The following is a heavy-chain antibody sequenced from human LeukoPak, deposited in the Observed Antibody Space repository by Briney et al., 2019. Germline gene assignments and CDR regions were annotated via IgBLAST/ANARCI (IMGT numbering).Heavy chain of an antibody. V-gene: IGHV3-9*01. CDR2: ISWNSGSI. CDR1: GFTFDDYA. D-gene: IGHD6-13*01. J-gene: IGHJ4*02. Sequence: GGSLRLSCAASGFTFDDYAMHWVRQAPGKGLEWVSGISWNSGSIGYADSVKGRFTISRDNAKNSLYLQMNSLRAEDTAFYYCAKDIFLAAAGPIDYWGQGTLVTVSS. CDR3: AKDIFLAAAGPIDY.